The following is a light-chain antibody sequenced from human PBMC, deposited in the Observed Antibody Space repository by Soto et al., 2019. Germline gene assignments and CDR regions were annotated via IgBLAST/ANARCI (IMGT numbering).Light chain of an antibody. CDR3: TSHAGNYNFPYV. CDR1: STDFVSYNR. V-gene: IGLV2-8*01. J-gene: IGLJ1*01. CDR2: EVT. Sequence: QSALTQTPSVSGSPGQSVTISCTGTSTDFVSYNRVSWYQQPPGTAPKLMIYEVTKRPSGVPDRFSGSKSGNTASLTVSGLQAEDEADYYCTSHAGNYNFPYVFGTGTKLTVL.